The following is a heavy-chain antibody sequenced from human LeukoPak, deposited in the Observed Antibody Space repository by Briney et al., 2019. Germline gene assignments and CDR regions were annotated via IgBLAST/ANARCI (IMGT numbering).Heavy chain of an antibody. V-gene: IGHV3-23*01. CDR3: AKSSWVGPGIAVAGLDY. CDR2: ISGSGGST. J-gene: IGHJ4*02. D-gene: IGHD6-19*01. CDR1: GFTFSSYS. Sequence: GGSLRLSCAASGFTFSSYSMNWVRQAPGKGLEWVSAISGSGGSTYYADSVKGRFTISRDNSKNTLYLQMNSLRAEDTAVYYCAKSSWVGPGIAVAGLDYWGQGTLVTVSS.